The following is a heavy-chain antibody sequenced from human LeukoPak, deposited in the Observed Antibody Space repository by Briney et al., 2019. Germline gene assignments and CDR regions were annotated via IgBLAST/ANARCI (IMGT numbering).Heavy chain of an antibody. Sequence: SETLSLTCAVYGGSFSGYYWSWIRQPPGKGLEWIGEINHSGSTNYNPSLKSRVTISVDTSKNQFSLKLSSVTAADTAVYYCATSRKMYSSSWYGYWGQGTLVTASS. CDR2: INHSGST. D-gene: IGHD6-13*01. V-gene: IGHV4-34*01. CDR3: ATSRKMYSSSWYGY. CDR1: GGSFSGYY. J-gene: IGHJ4*02.